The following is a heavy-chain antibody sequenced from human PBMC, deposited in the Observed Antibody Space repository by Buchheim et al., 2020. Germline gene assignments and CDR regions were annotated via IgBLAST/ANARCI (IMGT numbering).Heavy chain of an antibody. CDR2: IYYSGST. J-gene: IGHJ6*02. D-gene: IGHD2-2*01. CDR1: GGSISSYY. CDR3: ARVAVPYYYYGMDV. Sequence: QVQLQESGPGLVKPSETLSLTCTVSGGSISSYYWCWIRQPPGKGLEWIGYIYYSGSTNYNPSPKSRVTISVDTSKNQFSLKLSSVTAADTAVYYCARVAVPYYYYGMDVWGQGTT. V-gene: IGHV4-59*01.